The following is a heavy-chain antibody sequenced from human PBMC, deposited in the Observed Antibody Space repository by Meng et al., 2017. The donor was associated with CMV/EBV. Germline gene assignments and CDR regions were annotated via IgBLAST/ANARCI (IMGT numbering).Heavy chain of an antibody. CDR3: ARDRGGALITIFGVVIIDGMDV. J-gene: IGHJ6*02. Sequence: GESLKISCAASGFTFSSYAMHWVRQAPGKGLEWVAVISYDGSNKYYADSVKGRFTISRDNSKNTLYLQMNSLRAEDMAVYYCARDRGGALITIFGVVIIDGMDVWGQGTTVTVSS. D-gene: IGHD3-3*01. V-gene: IGHV3-30*04. CDR2: ISYDGSNK. CDR1: GFTFSSYA.